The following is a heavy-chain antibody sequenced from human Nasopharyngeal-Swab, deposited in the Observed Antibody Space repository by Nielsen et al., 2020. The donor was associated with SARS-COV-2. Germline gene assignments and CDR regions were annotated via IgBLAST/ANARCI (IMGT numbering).Heavy chain of an antibody. CDR1: GSSISSGYY. D-gene: IGHD4-11*01. CDR2: IYHSGST. V-gene: IGHV4-38-2*01. J-gene: IGHJ6*03. Sequence: SETLSLTCAVPGSSISSGYYWGWIRPPPGKGLEWIGSIYHSGSTYYNPSLKSRVTISVDTSKNQFSLKLSSVTAADTAVYYCARRTRYSNYAYYYMDVWGKGTTVTVSS. CDR3: ARRTRYSNYAYYYMDV.